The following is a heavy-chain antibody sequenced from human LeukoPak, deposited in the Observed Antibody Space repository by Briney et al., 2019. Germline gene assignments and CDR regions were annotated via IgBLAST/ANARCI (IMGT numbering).Heavy chain of an antibody. V-gene: IGHV3-30*04. CDR1: GFTFSSYA. CDR3: ARDQGATLVRGVTPYLDY. J-gene: IGHJ4*02. CDR2: ISHDGSDE. D-gene: IGHD3-10*01. Sequence: PGGSLRLSCAASGFTFSSYAMHWVRQAPGKGLEWVSIISHDGSDEKFADSVKGRFTISRDNSKDMVFLQMNSLRAEDTAVYYCARDQGATLVRGVTPYLDYWGQGTLVSVSS.